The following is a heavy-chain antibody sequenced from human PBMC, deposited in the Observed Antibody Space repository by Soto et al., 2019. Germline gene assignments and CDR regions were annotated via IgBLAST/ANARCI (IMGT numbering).Heavy chain of an antibody. D-gene: IGHD5-18*01. CDR1: GGSFSGYY. CDR3: ARGFGGNTYGLGWFDP. Sequence: SETLSLTCAVHGGSFSGYYWSWIRQTPGEGLEWIGEMSHSGRNSYNPSLKSRVTISVDTSKNQFSLDLRFVTAADTAVYFCARGFGGNTYGLGWFDPWGQGTPVTVSS. CDR2: MSHSGRN. V-gene: IGHV4-34*01. J-gene: IGHJ5*02.